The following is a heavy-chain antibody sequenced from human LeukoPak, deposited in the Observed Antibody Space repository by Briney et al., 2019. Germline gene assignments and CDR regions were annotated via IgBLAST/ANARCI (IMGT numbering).Heavy chain of an antibody. J-gene: IGHJ4*02. CDR3: ARDGPIGGYSYCGSFDY. D-gene: IGHD5-18*01. CDR2: INWNGGST. CDR1: GFTFDDYG. V-gene: IGHV3-20*04. Sequence: GGSLRLSCAASGFTFDDYGMSWVRQAPGKGLEWVSGINWNGGSTGYADPVKGRFTISRDNAKNSLYLQMNSLRAEDTALYYCARDGPIGGYSYCGSFDYWGQGTLVTVSS.